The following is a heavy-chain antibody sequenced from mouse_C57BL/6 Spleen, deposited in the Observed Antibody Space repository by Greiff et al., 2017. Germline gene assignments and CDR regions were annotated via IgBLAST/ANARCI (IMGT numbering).Heavy chain of an antibody. J-gene: IGHJ2*01. CDR2: ISYDGSN. D-gene: IGHD2-3*01. V-gene: IGHV3-6*01. Sequence: ESGPGLVKPSQSLSLTCSVTGYSITSGYYWNWIRQFPGNKLEWMGYISYDGSNNYNPSLKNRISITRDTSKNQFFLKLNSETTEDTATYYCARAPYDGYSDYWGQGTTLTVSS. CDR1: GYSITSGYY. CDR3: ARAPYDGYSDY.